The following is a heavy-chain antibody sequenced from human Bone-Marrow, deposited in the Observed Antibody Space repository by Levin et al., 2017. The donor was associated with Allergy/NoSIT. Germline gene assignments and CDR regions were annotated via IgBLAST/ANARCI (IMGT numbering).Heavy chain of an antibody. CDR3: STSSGAGRGNKD. CDR2: ITGDGTRT. Sequence: QSGGSLRLSCAASGFTFSTYWMHWVRQVPGKGLLWVSSITGDGTRTHYADSVKGRFTISRDNAKNTLYLQMNSLRVEDTAVYYCSTSSGAGRGNKDWGQGTLVTVSS. CDR1: GFTFSTYW. D-gene: IGHD2-15*01. V-gene: IGHV3-74*01. J-gene: IGHJ4*02.